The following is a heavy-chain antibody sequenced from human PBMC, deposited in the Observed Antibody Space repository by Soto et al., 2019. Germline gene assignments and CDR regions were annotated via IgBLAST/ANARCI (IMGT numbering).Heavy chain of an antibody. V-gene: IGHV3-30-3*01. D-gene: IGHD6-6*01. Sequence: QVQLVESGGGVVQPGRSLRLSCAASGFTFSSYAMHWVRQAPGKGLEWVAVISYDGSNKYYADSVKGRFTISRDNSKNTLYLQMNSLGAEDTALYYCARESEYSSSCDYWGQGTLVTVSS. CDR1: GFTFSSYA. J-gene: IGHJ4*02. CDR3: ARESEYSSSCDY. CDR2: ISYDGSNK.